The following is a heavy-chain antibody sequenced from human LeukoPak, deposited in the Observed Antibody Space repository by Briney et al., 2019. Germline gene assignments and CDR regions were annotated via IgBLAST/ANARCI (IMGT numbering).Heavy chain of an antibody. Sequence: SETLSLTCAVYGGSFSGYYWSWIRQPPGKGLEWIGEINHSGSTNYNPSLKSRVTISVDTSKNQFSLKLSSVTAADTAAYYCARGRDIVVVPAAIAGPYYYGMDVWGQGTTVTVSS. CDR1: GGSFSGYY. CDR3: ARGRDIVVVPAAIAGPYYYGMDV. CDR2: INHSGST. J-gene: IGHJ6*02. D-gene: IGHD2-2*02. V-gene: IGHV4-34*01.